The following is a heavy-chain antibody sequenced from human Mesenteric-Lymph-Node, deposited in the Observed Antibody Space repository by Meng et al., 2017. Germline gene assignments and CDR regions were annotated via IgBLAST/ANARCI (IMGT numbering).Heavy chain of an antibody. CDR2: IKSKVDGGTP. Sequence: GESLKISCVVSGFTFSNGWLAWVRQAPGKGLEWLCRIKSKVDGGTPQYAAPAKGRFTISRDDSKNTLYLQLSSLKTEDTAVYYCCDGMDVWGQGTTVTVSS. V-gene: IGHV3-15*05. CDR1: GFTFSNGW. CDR3: CDGMDV. J-gene: IGHJ6*02.